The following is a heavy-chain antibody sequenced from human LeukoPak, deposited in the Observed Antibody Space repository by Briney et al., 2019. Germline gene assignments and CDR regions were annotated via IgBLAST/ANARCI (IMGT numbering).Heavy chain of an antibody. J-gene: IGHJ1*01. CDR1: GFTFSSYA. V-gene: IGHV3-23*01. D-gene: IGHD6-19*01. CDR3: AFTQWLVFYFQH. CDR2: ISGSGGST. Sequence: GGSLRLSCAASGFTFSSYAMSWVRQAPGKGLEWVSAISGSGGSTYYADSVKGRFTISRDNSKNTLYLQINSLRAEDTAVYYCAFTQWLVFYFQHWGQGTLVTVSS.